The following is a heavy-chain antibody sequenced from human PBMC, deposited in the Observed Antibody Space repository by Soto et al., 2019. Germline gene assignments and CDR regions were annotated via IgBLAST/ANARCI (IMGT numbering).Heavy chain of an antibody. CDR3: ARIQVGLATHFDY. V-gene: IGHV2-70*01. J-gene: IGHJ4*02. CDR1: GFSLSTSGMC. D-gene: IGHD5-12*01. Sequence: SGPTLVNPTQPLTLTCTFSGFSLSTSGMCVSWIRQPPGKALEWLALIDWDDDKYYSTSLKTRLTISKDSSKNQVVLTMTNMDPVYTATYYCARIQVGLATHFDYWGQGTLVTVSS. CDR2: IDWDDDK.